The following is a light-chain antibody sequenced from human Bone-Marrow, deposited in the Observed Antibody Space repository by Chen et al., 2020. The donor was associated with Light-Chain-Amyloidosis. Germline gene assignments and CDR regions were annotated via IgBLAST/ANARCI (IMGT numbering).Light chain of an antibody. V-gene: IGKV6-21*01. J-gene: IGKJ1*01. CDR1: QTIGSS. Sequence: EIVLTQSPDFHSVTPKEKVTITCRASQTIGSSLHWYQQKPDQSPNLLIKSASQSLLGVPSRFSGSGSGTYFTLTINGVEAEDAATYYCHQSTGLPQTFGRGTKVEIK. CDR2: SAS. CDR3: HQSTGLPQT.